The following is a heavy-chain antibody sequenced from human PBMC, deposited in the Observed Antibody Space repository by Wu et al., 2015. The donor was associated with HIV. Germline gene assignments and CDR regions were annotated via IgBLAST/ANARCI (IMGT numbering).Heavy chain of an antibody. V-gene: IGHV1-69*13. Sequence: QVQLVQSGAEVKKPGSSVKVSCKAPGDSFSNSAIIWVRQAPGQGLEWMGGIVPSLGTSDHAETFQDRITITADGSTRSSYMELNSLRSEDTAVYYCATVADTRGYSPGEWYLDLWGRGTLVTVSS. CDR3: ATVADTRGYSPGEWYLDL. D-gene: IGHD3-22*01. CDR2: IVPSLGTS. CDR1: GDSFSNSA. J-gene: IGHJ2*01.